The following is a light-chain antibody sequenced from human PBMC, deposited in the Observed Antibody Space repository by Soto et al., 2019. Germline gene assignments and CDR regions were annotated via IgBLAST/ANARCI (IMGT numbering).Light chain of an antibody. CDR3: QQYNSYLLT. V-gene: IGKV1-5*03. Sequence: DIQMTQSPSTLSAYVGDRVTITCRASQSISSWLAWYQQKPGKAPNLLIYKASSLATGVPSRFSGSGSGTEFTLTISILQPDDFATYYCQQYNSYLLTFGQGTKVEIK. J-gene: IGKJ1*01. CDR1: QSISSW. CDR2: KAS.